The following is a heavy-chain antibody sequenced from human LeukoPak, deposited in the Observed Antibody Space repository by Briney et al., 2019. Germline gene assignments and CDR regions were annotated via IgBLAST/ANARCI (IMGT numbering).Heavy chain of an antibody. CDR3: AKDGGPTSRYYDFWSGYYTSYYYMDV. CDR1: GFTFSSYG. V-gene: IGHV3-30*02. D-gene: IGHD3-3*01. J-gene: IGHJ6*03. Sequence: PGGSLRLSCAASGFTFSSYGMHWVRQAPGKGLEWVAFIRYDGSNKYYADSVKGRFTIPRDNSKNTLYLQMNSLRAEDTAVYYCAKDGGPTSRYYDFWSGYYTSYYYMDVWGKGTTVTVSS. CDR2: IRYDGSNK.